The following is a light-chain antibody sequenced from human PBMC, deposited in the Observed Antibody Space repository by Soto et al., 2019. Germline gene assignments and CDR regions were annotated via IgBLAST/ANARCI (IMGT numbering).Light chain of an antibody. Sequence: IQMTQTPLALSASVGDRVTITCQASEDIVHYVSWHHQKPGKAPHLVIYDASNLATGAPSRFSGSGSRTRFNSTITSLQPEDVGVYYCQQYDNIPLTFGQGTRLEI. CDR2: DAS. V-gene: IGKV1-33*01. J-gene: IGKJ5*01. CDR1: EDIVHY. CDR3: QQYDNIPLT.